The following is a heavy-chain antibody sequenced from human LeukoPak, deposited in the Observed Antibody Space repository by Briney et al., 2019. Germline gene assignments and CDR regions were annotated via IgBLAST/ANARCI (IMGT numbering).Heavy chain of an antibody. V-gene: IGHV4-59*01. CDR3: AREDDTIADNTFDI. J-gene: IGHJ3*02. CDR1: SGSMSGYY. CDR2: IYNRVST. Sequence: SETLSLTCTVSSGSMSGYYWTWIRQPPGKGLEWIGYIYNRVSTKYNLSLKSRVTISVDTSKNQVSLILSSVTAADTAVYYCAREDDTIADNTFDIWGQGTVVTVSS. D-gene: IGHD6-13*01.